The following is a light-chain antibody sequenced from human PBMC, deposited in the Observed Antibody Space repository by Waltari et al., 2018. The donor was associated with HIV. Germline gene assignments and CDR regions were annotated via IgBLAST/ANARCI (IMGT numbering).Light chain of an antibody. V-gene: IGKV2-28*01. CDR3: MQALQTPLT. J-gene: IGKJ4*01. CDR2: LGS. CDR1: QSLLHPNGNDY. Sequence: DIVMTQSPVSLSVTPGEPASISCRSSQSLLHPNGNDYFDWYVQKQGQSPQVLIHLGSNRASGVPDRCSGSGSGTEFTLKISRVEAEDVGLYFCMQALQTPLTFGGGTKVEIK.